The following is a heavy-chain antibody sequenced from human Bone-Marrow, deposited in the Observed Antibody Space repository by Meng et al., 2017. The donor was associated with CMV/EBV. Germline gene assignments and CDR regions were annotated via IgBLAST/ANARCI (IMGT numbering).Heavy chain of an antibody. CDR3: ARYCSSTSCSDAFDI. CDR2: INHSGST. V-gene: IGHV4-34*01. CDR1: GGSFSGYY. D-gene: IGHD2-2*01. J-gene: IGHJ3*02. Sequence: SETLSRTCAVYGGSFSGYYWSWIRQPPGKGLEWIGEINHSGSTNYNPSLKSRVTISVDTSKNQFSLKLSSVTAADTAVYYCARYCSSTSCSDAFDIWGQGTMVTVSS.